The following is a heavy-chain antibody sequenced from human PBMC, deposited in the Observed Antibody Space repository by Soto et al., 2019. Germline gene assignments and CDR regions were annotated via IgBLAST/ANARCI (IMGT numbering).Heavy chain of an antibody. Sequence: PGGSLRLSCAASGFTLSSYWMSWVRQAPGKGLEWVANIKQDGSEKYYVDSVKGRFTISRDNAKNSLYLQMNSLRAKDTAVYYCARDQGIVGAITRYFDYWGQGTLVTVSS. CDR1: GFTLSSYW. CDR2: IKQDGSEK. D-gene: IGHD1-26*01. V-gene: IGHV3-7*04. CDR3: ARDQGIVGAITRYFDY. J-gene: IGHJ4*02.